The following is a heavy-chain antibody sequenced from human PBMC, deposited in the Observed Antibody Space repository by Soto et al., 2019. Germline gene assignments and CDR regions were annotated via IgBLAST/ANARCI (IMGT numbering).Heavy chain of an antibody. CDR1: GGSISSGGYY. CDR3: ARDDYSNQYGMDV. D-gene: IGHD4-4*01. V-gene: IGHV4-31*03. J-gene: IGHJ6*02. Sequence: QVQLQESGPGLVKPSQTLSLTCTVSGGSISSGGYYWSWIRQHPGKGLEWIGYIYYSGSTYYNPSLKGRVTVSVDTSKNQFSLKLSSVTAADTAVYYCARDDYSNQYGMDVWGQGTTVTVSS. CDR2: IYYSGST.